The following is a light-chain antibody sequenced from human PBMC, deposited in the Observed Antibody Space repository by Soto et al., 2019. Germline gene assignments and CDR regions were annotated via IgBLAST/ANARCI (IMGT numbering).Light chain of an antibody. Sequence: DIQMTQSPVSLSASVGDRITITCWASQSISSSLNWYQRKPGEAPKVLIYGASSLQSGVPSRFSGSGSGTEFTLTISGLQPDDFATYYRQQFIDGWTFGQG. CDR1: QSISSS. CDR2: GAS. V-gene: IGKV1-39*01. CDR3: QQFIDGWT. J-gene: IGKJ1*01.